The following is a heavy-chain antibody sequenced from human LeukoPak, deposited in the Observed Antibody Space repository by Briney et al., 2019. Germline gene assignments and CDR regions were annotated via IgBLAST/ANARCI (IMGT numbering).Heavy chain of an antibody. CDR1: GYTFTGYY. CDR3: AREEGYCSSTSCSAPFDY. Sequence: ASVKVSCKASGYTFTGYYMHWVRQAPGQGLEWMGWINPNIGDTNYAQKFQGRVTMTRDTSISTAYMELTRLRSDDTAMYYCAREEGYCSSTSCSAPFDYWGQGTLVTVSS. V-gene: IGHV1-2*02. J-gene: IGHJ4*02. D-gene: IGHD2-2*01. CDR2: INPNIGDT.